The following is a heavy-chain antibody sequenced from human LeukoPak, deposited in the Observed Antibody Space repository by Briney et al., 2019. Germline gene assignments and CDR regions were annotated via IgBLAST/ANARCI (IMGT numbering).Heavy chain of an antibody. Sequence: GASVTVSCKASGYTFTAYYMHWLRQAPGQGVEWMGWINPNSGGTKYAQKFQGSVTMTRDTSISTAYMEVSRLRSDDTAVYYCATNAAATRGFDNWGQGTLVTVSS. V-gene: IGHV1-2*02. CDR3: ATNAAATRGFDN. J-gene: IGHJ4*02. CDR2: INPNSGGT. CDR1: GYTFTAYY. D-gene: IGHD2-15*01.